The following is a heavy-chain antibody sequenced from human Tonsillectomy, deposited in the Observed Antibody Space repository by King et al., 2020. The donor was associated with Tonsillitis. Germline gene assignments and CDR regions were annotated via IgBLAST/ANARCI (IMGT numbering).Heavy chain of an antibody. Sequence: VQLVESGGGLVQPGGSLRLSCAASGFTFSSYSMNWVRQAPGKGLEWGSYISSSSSTIYYEDSVKGRFTISRDNAKNSLYLQMNSLRADDTAVYYCASLKYFQHWGQGTLVTVSS. J-gene: IGHJ1*01. CDR3: ASLKYFQH. V-gene: IGHV3-48*01. CDR2: ISSSSSTI. CDR1: GFTFSSYS.